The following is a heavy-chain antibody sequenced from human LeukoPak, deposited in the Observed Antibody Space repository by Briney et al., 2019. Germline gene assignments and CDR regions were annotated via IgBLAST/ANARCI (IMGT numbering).Heavy chain of an antibody. V-gene: IGHV3-43*01. CDR2: ISWDGGST. CDR3: AKDSSFRIAAAGDEWGYFDH. J-gene: IGHJ4*02. CDR1: GFTFDDYT. Sequence: GGSLRLSCAASGFTFDDYTMHWVRHAPGKGLEWVSLISWDGGSTYYADSVKGRFTISRDNSKNSLYLQMNSLRTEDTALYYCAKDSSFRIAAAGDEWGYFDHWGQGTLVTVSS. D-gene: IGHD6-13*01.